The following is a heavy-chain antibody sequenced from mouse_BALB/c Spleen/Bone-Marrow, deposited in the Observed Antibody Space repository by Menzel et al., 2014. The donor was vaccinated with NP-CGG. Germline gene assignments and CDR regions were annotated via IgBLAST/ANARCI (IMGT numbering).Heavy chain of an antibody. CDR1: GLTLSSYG. V-gene: IGHV5-6*01. J-gene: IGHJ2*01. CDR2: ISSGGSST. CDR3: TRRPLQANSYFDC. Sequence: EVQVVESGGDLVKPGGSLKLSCLASGLTLSSYGMSWVRQTPDKRLEWVATISSGGSSTYYPASVKGRFTISRDNAKSTLYLQMGSLNSEDTAMYYCTRRPLQANSYFDCWGQGTTLTVSS. D-gene: IGHD3-2*02.